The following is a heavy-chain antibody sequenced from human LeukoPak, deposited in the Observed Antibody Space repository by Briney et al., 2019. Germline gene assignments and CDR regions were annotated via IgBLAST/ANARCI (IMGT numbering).Heavy chain of an antibody. CDR1: GGTFSSYA. J-gene: IGHJ5*02. V-gene: IGHV1-69*05. CDR3: AAQWSPTTYWFDP. Sequence: SVKVSCKASGGTFSSYAISWVRQAPGQGLEWMGGIIPIFGTANYAQKFQGRVTITTDESTSTAYMELSSLRSEDTAVYYCAAQWSPTTYWFDPWGQGALVTVSS. D-gene: IGHD2-15*01. CDR2: IIPIFGTA.